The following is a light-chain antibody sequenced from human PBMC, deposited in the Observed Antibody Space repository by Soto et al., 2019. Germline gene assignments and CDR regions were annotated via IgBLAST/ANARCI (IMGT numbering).Light chain of an antibody. V-gene: IGLV1-44*01. CDR2: SND. J-gene: IGLJ3*02. CDR1: RSNIGSNN. Sequence: QSVLTQPPSASGTPGQRVTISCSGTRSNIGSNNFNWYRKIPGADPRVVIQSNDQRPSGVPVRFSGSKYGTSASLPIDGLQSDDESDYYCAAWDDTVNGRVFGGGTQLTVL. CDR3: AAWDDTVNGRV.